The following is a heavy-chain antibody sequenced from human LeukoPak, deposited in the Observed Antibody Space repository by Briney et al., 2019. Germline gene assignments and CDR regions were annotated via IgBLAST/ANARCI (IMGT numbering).Heavy chain of an antibody. D-gene: IGHD7-27*01. CDR1: GGTFSSYA. V-gene: IGHV1-69*04. CDR2: IIPIFGIE. CDR3: ARGLPGTYYFDY. Sequence: SVKVSCKASGGTFSSYAISWVRQAPRQGLEWMGRIIPIFGIENYAQRFQGRVTITADKSTSTAYMELSSLTSEDTAVYYCARGLPGTYYFDYWGQGTLVTVSS. J-gene: IGHJ4*02.